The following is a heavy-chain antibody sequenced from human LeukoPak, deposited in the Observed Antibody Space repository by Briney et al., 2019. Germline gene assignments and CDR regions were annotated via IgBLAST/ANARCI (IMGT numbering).Heavy chain of an antibody. J-gene: IGHJ4*02. D-gene: IGHD3-22*01. CDR1: GGSISSSSYY. CDR2: IYYSGST. V-gene: IGHV4-39*01. CDR3: ARGKWLYDY. Sequence: SETLSLTCTVSGGSISSSSYYWGWIRQPPGKGLEWIGSIYYSGSTYYNPSLKSRVTISVDTSKNQFSLKLSSVTAADTAVYYCARGKWLYDYWGQGTLVTVSS.